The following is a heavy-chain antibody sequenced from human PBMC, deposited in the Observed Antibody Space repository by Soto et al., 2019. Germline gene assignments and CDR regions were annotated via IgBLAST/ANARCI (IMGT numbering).Heavy chain of an antibody. Sequence: VGSLRLSCAASGFTFRSYAMSWARQAPGKGLEWVSSLLRSGSSTYYADSVKGRFTISSDISANSLYLQMDSLRAEDTAVYYCAKDAVSGDGVWLLDSWGQGTVVTVSS. CDR2: LLRSGSST. D-gene: IGHD4-17*01. CDR3: AKDAVSGDGVWLLDS. J-gene: IGHJ5*02. CDR1: GFTFRSYA. V-gene: IGHV3-23*01.